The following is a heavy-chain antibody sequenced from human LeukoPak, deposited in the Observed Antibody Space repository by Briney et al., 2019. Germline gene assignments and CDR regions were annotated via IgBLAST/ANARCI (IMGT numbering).Heavy chain of an antibody. Sequence: GGSLRHSREASGVLFRSFALCGVRQAPGKGLEWVAIMSYEGNNIYYADSVKGRFTISRDNVRDTLFLQMNSLRTEGTAVYYCARDRHTYNFPGAFDIWGQGTLVTVSS. D-gene: IGHD5-24*01. CDR3: ARDRHTYNFPGAFDI. J-gene: IGHJ3*02. V-gene: IGHV3-30*04. CDR1: GVLFRSFA. CDR2: MSYEGNNI.